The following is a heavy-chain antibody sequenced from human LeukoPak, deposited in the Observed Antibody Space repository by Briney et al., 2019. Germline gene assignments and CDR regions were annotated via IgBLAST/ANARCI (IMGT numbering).Heavy chain of an antibody. CDR1: GFTFSTYG. CDR3: AKEYSVRNQFDY. J-gene: IGHJ4*02. V-gene: IGHV3-23*01. D-gene: IGHD1-14*01. Sequence: GGSLRLSCAASGFTFSTYGMNWVRQAPGKGLEWVSAISAGGGNTYYADSVKGRFSISRDNSKNTLFLEMNSLRAEDTAVYYCAKEYSVRNQFDYWGQGTLVAVSS. CDR2: ISAGGGNT.